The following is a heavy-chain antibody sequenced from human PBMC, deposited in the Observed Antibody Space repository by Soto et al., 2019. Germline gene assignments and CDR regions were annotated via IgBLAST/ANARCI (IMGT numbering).Heavy chain of an antibody. J-gene: IGHJ4*02. Sequence: GGSLRLSCAASGFTFSSYGMHWVRQAPGKGLEWVAVISYDGSNKYYADSVKGRFTISRDNSKNTLYLQMNSLRAEDTAVYYCAKERITMIVVEGFDYWGQGTLVTVS. CDR1: GFTFSSYG. V-gene: IGHV3-30*18. CDR2: ISYDGSNK. CDR3: AKERITMIVVEGFDY. D-gene: IGHD3-22*01.